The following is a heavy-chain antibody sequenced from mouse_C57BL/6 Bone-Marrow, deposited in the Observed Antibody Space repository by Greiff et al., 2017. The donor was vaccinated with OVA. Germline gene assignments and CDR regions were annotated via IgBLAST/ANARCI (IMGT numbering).Heavy chain of an antibody. CDR3: ARGGWLLLSRYFDV. CDR2: INPNNGGT. D-gene: IGHD2-3*01. CDR1: GYTFTDYY. V-gene: IGHV1-26*01. Sequence: EVQLQQSGPELVKPGASVKISCKASGYTFTDYYMNWVKQSHGKSLEWIGDINPNNGGTSYNQKFKGKATLTVDKSSSTAYMEHRSLTSEDSAVYYCARGGWLLLSRYFDVWGTGTTVTVSS. J-gene: IGHJ1*03.